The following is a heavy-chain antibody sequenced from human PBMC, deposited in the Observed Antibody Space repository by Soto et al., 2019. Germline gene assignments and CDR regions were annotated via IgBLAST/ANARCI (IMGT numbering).Heavy chain of an antibody. Sequence: QLQLQESGSGLVKPSQTLSLTCAVSGGSISSGGYSWSWIRQPPGKGREWIGYIYHSGSTYYNPSLKSRVTISVDRSKNQFSLKLSSVTDADTAVYYCARAHYGDYGYGMDVWGQGTTVTVSS. D-gene: IGHD4-17*01. J-gene: IGHJ6*02. CDR2: IYHSGST. CDR1: GGSISSGGYS. CDR3: ARAHYGDYGYGMDV. V-gene: IGHV4-30-2*01.